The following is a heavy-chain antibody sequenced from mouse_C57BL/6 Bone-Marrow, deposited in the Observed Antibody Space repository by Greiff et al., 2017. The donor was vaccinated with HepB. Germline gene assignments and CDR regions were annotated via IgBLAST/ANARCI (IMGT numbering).Heavy chain of an antibody. CDR3: TGDSSGYFDY. CDR1: GFTFSNYW. CDR2: IRLKSDNYAT. Sequence: VQLKESGGGLVQPGGSMKLSCVASGFTFSNYWMNWVRQSPEKGLEWVAQIRLKSDNYATHYAESVKGRFTISRDDSKSSVYLQMNNLRAEDTGIYYCTGDSSGYFDYWGQGTTLTVSS. J-gene: IGHJ2*01. D-gene: IGHD3-2*02. V-gene: IGHV6-3*01.